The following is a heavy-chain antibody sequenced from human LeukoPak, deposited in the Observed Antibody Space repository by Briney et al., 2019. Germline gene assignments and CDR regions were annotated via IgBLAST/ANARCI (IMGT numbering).Heavy chain of an antibody. CDR3: AREEQWSPDFFDY. CDR2: ISSSSSYI. Sequence: GGSLRLSCAASGFPFSSYSMNWVRQAPGEGLEWVSSISSSSSYIYYADSVKGRFTISRDNAKNSLYLQMNSLRAEDTAVYYCAREEQWSPDFFDYWGQGTLVTVSS. J-gene: IGHJ4*02. D-gene: IGHD6-19*01. V-gene: IGHV3-21*01. CDR1: GFPFSSYS.